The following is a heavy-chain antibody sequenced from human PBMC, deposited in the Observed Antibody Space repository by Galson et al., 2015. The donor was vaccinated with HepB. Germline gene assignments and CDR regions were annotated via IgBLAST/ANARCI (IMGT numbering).Heavy chain of an antibody. D-gene: IGHD4-11*01. CDR3: ARAARTTVTHPYYGMDV. CDR1: GGTFSSYA. Sequence: SVKVSCKASGGTFSSYAISWVRQAPGQGLEWMGGIIPIFGTANYAQKFQGRVTITADESTSTAYVELSSLRSEDTAVYYCARAARTTVTHPYYGMDVWGQGTTVTVSS. CDR2: IIPIFGTA. J-gene: IGHJ6*02. V-gene: IGHV1-69*13.